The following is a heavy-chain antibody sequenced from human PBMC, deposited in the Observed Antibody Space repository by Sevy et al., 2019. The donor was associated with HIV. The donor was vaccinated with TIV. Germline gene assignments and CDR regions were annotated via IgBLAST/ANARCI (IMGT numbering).Heavy chain of an antibody. J-gene: IGHJ1*01. V-gene: IGHV3-15*01. Sequence: GRSLRLSCAASGFTFSNAWMSWVRQAPGKGLEWVGRIKSKTDGGTTDYAAPVKGRFTISRDDSKNTLYLQMNSLKTEDTAVYYCTTDHSSGWSEYFQHWGQGTLVTVSS. CDR1: GFTFSNAW. D-gene: IGHD6-19*01. CDR3: TTDHSSGWSEYFQH. CDR2: IKSKTDGGTT.